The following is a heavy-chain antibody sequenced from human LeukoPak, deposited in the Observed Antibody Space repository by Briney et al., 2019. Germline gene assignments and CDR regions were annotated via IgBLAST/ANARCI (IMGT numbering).Heavy chain of an antibody. J-gene: IGHJ4*02. Sequence: GGSLQISCQGSGSPFTSYWIGWVRQLPGKGLEGMGIIYPGDSDTKYSPSFQGQVTISADKSISTAYLQWSSLKASDTAMYYCARPLPNGSGPYWGQGTLVTVSS. V-gene: IGHV5-51*01. CDR1: GSPFTSYW. D-gene: IGHD3-10*01. CDR3: ARPLPNGSGPY. CDR2: IYPGDSDT.